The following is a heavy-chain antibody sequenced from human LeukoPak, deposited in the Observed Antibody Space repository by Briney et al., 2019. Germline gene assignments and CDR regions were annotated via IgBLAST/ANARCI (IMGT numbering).Heavy chain of an antibody. J-gene: IGHJ3*02. Sequence: GESLKISCQGSGYSFTNSWIGWVRQMPGKGLEWMGIIYPGDSDTTYSPSFQGQVTISADKSISTAYLQWSSLKASDTAMYYCAKFIAAPSQTLFDIWGQGTMVTVSS. CDR3: AKFIAAPSQTLFDI. D-gene: IGHD6-13*01. CDR2: IYPGDSDT. V-gene: IGHV5-51*01. CDR1: GYSFTNSW.